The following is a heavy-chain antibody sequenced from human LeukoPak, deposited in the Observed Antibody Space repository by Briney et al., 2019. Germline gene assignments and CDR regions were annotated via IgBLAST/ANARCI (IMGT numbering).Heavy chain of an antibody. CDR3: ARRRGDV. CDR1: GFIFSSYE. D-gene: IGHD3-10*01. Sequence: GGSLRLSCAASGFIFSSYEMHWVRQAPGKGLEWVAITNKDGSEKYYVDSVKGRFTISRDNAKNSLYLQMNSLRAEDTAVYYCARRRGDVWGQGTTVTVSS. CDR2: TNKDGSEK. J-gene: IGHJ6*02. V-gene: IGHV3-7*01.